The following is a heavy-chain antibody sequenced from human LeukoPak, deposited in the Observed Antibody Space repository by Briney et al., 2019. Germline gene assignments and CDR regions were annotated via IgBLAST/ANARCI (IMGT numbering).Heavy chain of an antibody. CDR3: AGGVGATTYF. Sequence: SETLSLTCTVSGGSISSYYWSWIRQPPGKGLEWIGYIYYSGSTSYNPSLKSRVTISMDTSKSQFSLRLTSVTAADTAVYYCAGGVGATTYFWGQGTLVTVSS. CDR1: GGSISSYY. J-gene: IGHJ4*02. D-gene: IGHD1-26*01. CDR2: IYYSGST. V-gene: IGHV4-59*12.